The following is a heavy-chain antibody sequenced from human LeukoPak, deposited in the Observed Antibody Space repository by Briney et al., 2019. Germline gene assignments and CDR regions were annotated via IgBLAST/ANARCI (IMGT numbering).Heavy chain of an antibody. D-gene: IGHD2-15*01. CDR1: GFIFDDYG. Sequence: GGSLRLSCEAPGFIFDDYGMSWVRQAPGKGLEWVSSINWNGGSTYYADSVKGRFTISRDNAKNSLYLQMNSLRAEDTALYHCARDRGRYCSGGTCYDWFDPWGQGTLVTVSS. CDR3: ARDRGRYCSGGTCYDWFDP. V-gene: IGHV3-20*01. J-gene: IGHJ5*02. CDR2: INWNGGST.